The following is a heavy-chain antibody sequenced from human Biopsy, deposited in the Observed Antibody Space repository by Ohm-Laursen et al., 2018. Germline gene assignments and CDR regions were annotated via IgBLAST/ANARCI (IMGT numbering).Heavy chain of an antibody. D-gene: IGHD1-14*01. CDR1: GFTFSSYS. Sequence: SLRLFCAASGFTFSSYSMNWVRQAPGKGLEWVSSISTSSTYIYYADSVKGRFSISRDDALNSLYLQMNSLRAEDTAVYYCAKPADSYGSEFYFDYWGQGTLVTVSS. J-gene: IGHJ4*02. V-gene: IGHV3-21*01. CDR2: ISTSSTYI. CDR3: AKPADSYGSEFYFDY.